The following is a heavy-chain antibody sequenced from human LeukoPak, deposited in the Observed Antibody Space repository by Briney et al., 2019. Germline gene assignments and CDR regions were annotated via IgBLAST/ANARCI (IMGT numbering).Heavy chain of an antibody. CDR3: ARGNYYGSGKKDLDY. D-gene: IGHD3-10*01. CDR1: GYTFTTYD. Sequence: ASVKVSCKASGYTFTTYDINWVRQATGQGLEWMGWMNPNSGNTGYAQKFQGRVTMTRNTSMSTAYMELNSLRSEDTAVYYCARGNYYGSGKKDLDYWGQGTLVTVSS. CDR2: MNPNSGNT. J-gene: IGHJ4*02. V-gene: IGHV1-8*01.